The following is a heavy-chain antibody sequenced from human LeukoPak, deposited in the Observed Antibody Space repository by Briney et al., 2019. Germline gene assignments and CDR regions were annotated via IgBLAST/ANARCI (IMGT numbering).Heavy chain of an antibody. J-gene: IGHJ4*02. CDR2: ISSSSSYI. CDR3: ARDPREVTTLVFDY. V-gene: IGHV3-21*01. Sequence: GGSLRLSCAASGFTFSSYSMNWVRQAPGKGLEWVSSISSSSSYIYYADSVKGRFTISRDNAKNSLYLQMNSLRAEDTAVYYCARDPREVTTLVFDYWGQGTLVTVSS. CDR1: GFTFSSYS. D-gene: IGHD4-17*01.